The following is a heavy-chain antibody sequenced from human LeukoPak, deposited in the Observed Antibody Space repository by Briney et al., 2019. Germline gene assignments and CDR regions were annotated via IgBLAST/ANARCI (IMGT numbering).Heavy chain of an antibody. V-gene: IGHV5-51*01. CDR1: GYSFTSYW. CDR3: ARQVPDYGDYVYAFDI. Sequence: GESLKISCKGSGYSFTSYWIGWVRQMPGKGLEWMGIIYPGDSDTRYSPSFQGQVTISADKSISTAYLQWSSLKASDTAMYYCARQVPDYGDYVYAFDIWGQGTMVTVSS. J-gene: IGHJ3*02. CDR2: IYPGDSDT. D-gene: IGHD4-17*01.